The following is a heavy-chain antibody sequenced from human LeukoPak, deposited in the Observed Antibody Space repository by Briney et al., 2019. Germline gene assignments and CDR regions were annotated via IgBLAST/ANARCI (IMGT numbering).Heavy chain of an antibody. CDR2: IIPIFGTA. CDR3: ARAFSGSYSIDI. CDR1: GGTFSSYA. J-gene: IGHJ3*02. D-gene: IGHD1-26*01. V-gene: IGHV1-69*05. Sequence: SVKVSCKASGGTFSSYAISWVRQAPGQGLEWMGGIIPIFGTANYAQKFQGRVTITTDESTSTAYMELSSLRSGDTAVYYCARAFSGSYSIDIWGQGTMVTVSS.